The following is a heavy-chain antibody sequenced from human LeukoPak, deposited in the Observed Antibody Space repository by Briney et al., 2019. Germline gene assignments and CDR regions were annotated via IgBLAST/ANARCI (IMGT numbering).Heavy chain of an antibody. Sequence: ASVKVSCKASGGTFRSYALNWVRQAPGQGLEWMGIINPSGGSTSYAQKFQGRVTMIRDTSTSTVYMELSSLRSEDTAVYYCARDEIREVGVVITDAFDIWGQGTMVTVSS. J-gene: IGHJ3*02. D-gene: IGHD3-3*01. CDR1: GGTFRSYA. CDR2: INPSGGST. CDR3: ARDEIREVGVVITDAFDI. V-gene: IGHV1-46*01.